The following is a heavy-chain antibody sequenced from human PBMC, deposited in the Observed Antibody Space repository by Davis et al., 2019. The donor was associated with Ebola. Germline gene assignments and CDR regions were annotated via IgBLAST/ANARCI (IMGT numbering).Heavy chain of an antibody. CDR3: ARGWLRGPFDY. J-gene: IGHJ4*02. V-gene: IGHV6-1*01. Sequence: HSQTLSLTCAISGDSVSSGGWNWIRQSPSRGLEWLGRTYYSSKWNNDYAVFVKSRITIDPDTSKNQFSLQLNSVTPEDTAVYYCARGWLRGPFDYWGQGTLVTVSS. CDR2: TYYSSKWNN. CDR1: GDSVSSGG. D-gene: IGHD3-9*01.